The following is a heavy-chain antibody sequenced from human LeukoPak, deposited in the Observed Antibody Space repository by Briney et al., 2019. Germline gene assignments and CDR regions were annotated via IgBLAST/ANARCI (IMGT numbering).Heavy chain of an antibody. V-gene: IGHV3-23*01. D-gene: IGHD6-13*01. Sequence: GGSLRLSCAASGFTFSSYAMSWVRRARGKGGEGVSTISGTGGSTYYADSVKGRFTISRDNSKNTLYLQMNSLRAEDTAVYYCANPRDSSTWYTFDYWGQGTLVTVSS. CDR2: ISGTGGST. CDR1: GFTFSSYA. J-gene: IGHJ4*02. CDR3: ANPRDSSTWYTFDY.